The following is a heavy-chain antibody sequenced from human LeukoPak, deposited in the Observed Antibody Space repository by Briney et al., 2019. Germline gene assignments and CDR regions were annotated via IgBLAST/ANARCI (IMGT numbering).Heavy chain of an antibody. CDR3: AREVGVVVPAAMNDTLDYYYMDV. V-gene: IGHV3-30*03. J-gene: IGHJ6*03. CDR1: GFTFSSYG. Sequence: PGGSLRLSCAASGFTFSSYGMHWVRQAPGKGLEWVAVISYDGSNKYYADSVKGRFTISRDNSKNTLYLQMNSLRAEDTAVYYCAREVGVVVPAAMNDTLDYYYMDVWGKGTTVTVSS. D-gene: IGHD2-2*01. CDR2: ISYDGSNK.